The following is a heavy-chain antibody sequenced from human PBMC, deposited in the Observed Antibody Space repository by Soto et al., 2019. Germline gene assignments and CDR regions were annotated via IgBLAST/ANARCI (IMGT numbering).Heavy chain of an antibody. V-gene: IGHV4-31*03. D-gene: IGHD3-16*02. CDR1: GGSICSGGYY. CDR2: IYYSGST. CDR3: ARGPAPDYIWGSYRYPYYYYYMDV. Sequence: SETLSLTCTVSGGSICSGGYYWSWIRQHPGKGLEWIGYIYYSGSTYYNPSLKSRVTISVDTSKNQFSLKLSSVTAADTAVYYCARGPAPDYIWGSYRYPYYYYYMDVWGKGTTVTVSS. J-gene: IGHJ6*03.